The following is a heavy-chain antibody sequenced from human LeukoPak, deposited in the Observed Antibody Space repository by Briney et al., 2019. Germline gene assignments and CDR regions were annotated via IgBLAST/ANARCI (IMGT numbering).Heavy chain of an antibody. V-gene: IGHV3-33*01. CDR1: GFTFSSYG. D-gene: IGHD2-2*01. Sequence: GGSLRLSCAASGFTFSSYGMHWVRQAPGKGLEWVAVIWYDGSNKYYADSVKGRFTISRDNSKNTLYLQMNSLRAEDTAVYYYAREGSCSSTSCYADYYYYYGMDVWGQGTTVTVSS. CDR2: IWYDGSNK. CDR3: AREGSCSSTSCYADYYYYYGMDV. J-gene: IGHJ6*02.